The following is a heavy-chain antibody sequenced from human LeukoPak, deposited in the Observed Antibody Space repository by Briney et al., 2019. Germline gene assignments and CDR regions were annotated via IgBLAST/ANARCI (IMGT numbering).Heavy chain of an antibody. D-gene: IGHD2-2*01. CDR2: IWYDGSDK. CDR3: AKDREGVPADY. V-gene: IGHV3-33*06. J-gene: IGHJ4*02. CDR1: GFTFSSYG. Sequence: GGSLRLSCAASGFTFSSYGMHWVRPPPGKGLEWVAVIWYDGSDKYYADPVKGRFTISRDNSKNTLYLQLNSLRAEDTAVYYCAKDREGVPADYWGQGTLVTVSS.